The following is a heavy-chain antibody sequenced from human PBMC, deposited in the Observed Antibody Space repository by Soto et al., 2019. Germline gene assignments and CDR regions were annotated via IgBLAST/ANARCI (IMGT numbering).Heavy chain of an antibody. Sequence: GGSLRLSCAASGFTFSDYGMHWVRQAPGKGLEWVAIIWYDGSNKYYADSVKGRFTISRDNSKNTLYLQMNSLRAEDTAVYYCARRVGGTIDYWGQGTLVTVSS. CDR3: ARRVGGTIDY. D-gene: IGHD2-15*01. J-gene: IGHJ4*02. CDR2: IWYDGSNK. V-gene: IGHV3-33*01. CDR1: GFTFSDYG.